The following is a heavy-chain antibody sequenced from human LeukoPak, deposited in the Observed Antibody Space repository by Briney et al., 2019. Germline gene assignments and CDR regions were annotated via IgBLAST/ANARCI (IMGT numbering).Heavy chain of an antibody. CDR1: GFTFSSYA. D-gene: IGHD5-12*01. V-gene: IGHV3-23*01. CDR2: ISGSGGST. Sequence: GGSLRLSCAAPGFTFSSYAMSWVRQAPGKGLEWVSAISGSGGSTYYADSVKGRFTISRDNSKNTLYLQVNSLRAEDTAVYYCAKDIKVAMAHFDYWGQGTLVTVSS. CDR3: AKDIKVAMAHFDY. J-gene: IGHJ4*02.